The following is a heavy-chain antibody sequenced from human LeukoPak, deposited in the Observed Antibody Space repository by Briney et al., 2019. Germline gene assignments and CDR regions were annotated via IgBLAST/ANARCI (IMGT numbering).Heavy chain of an antibody. D-gene: IGHD6-13*01. CDR1: GFTFSSYS. V-gene: IGHV3-23*01. CDR3: AKSRYSSSWEGAFDI. Sequence: QTGGSLRLSCAASGFTFSSYSMNWVRQAPGKGLEWVSAISGSGGSTYYADSVKGRFTISRDNSKNTLYLQMNSLRAEDTAVYYCAKSRYSSSWEGAFDIWGQGTMVTVSS. J-gene: IGHJ3*02. CDR2: ISGSGGST.